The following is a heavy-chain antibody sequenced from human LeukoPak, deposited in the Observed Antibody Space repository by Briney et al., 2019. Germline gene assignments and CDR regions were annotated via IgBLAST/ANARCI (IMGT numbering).Heavy chain of an antibody. V-gene: IGHV1-2*02. J-gene: IGHJ4*02. D-gene: IGHD1-7*01. CDR1: GFTFTGYY. CDR3: VREGNELLSKNFDF. Sequence: ASVKVSCKASGFTFTGYYIHWVRQAPGQGLEWMGYINPHSGGTSTPQNFQGRVTMTTDTSISAAYTELSSLISDDTAIYYCVREGNELLSKNFDFWGQGTLVTVSS. CDR2: INPHSGGT.